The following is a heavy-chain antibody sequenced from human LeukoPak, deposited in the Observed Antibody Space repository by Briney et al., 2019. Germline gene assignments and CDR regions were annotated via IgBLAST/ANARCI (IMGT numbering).Heavy chain of an antibody. CDR1: GYTFTSYD. J-gene: IGHJ4*02. D-gene: IGHD6-6*01. V-gene: IGHV1-8*01. Sequence: PSVKVSCKASGYTFTSYDINWVRQATGQGLEWMGWMNPNSGNTGYAQKFQGRVTMTRSTSISTAYMELSSLRSEDTAVYDCARGGEYSSSSGDYFDYWGQGTLVTVSS. CDR2: MNPNSGNT. CDR3: ARGGEYSSSSGDYFDY.